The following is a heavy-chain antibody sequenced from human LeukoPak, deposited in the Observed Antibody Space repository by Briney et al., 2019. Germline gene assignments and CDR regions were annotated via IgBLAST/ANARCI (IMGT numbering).Heavy chain of an antibody. Sequence: GASVKVSCKASGGTFSSYAISWVRQAPGQGLEWMGGIIPIFGTANYAQKFQGRVTITADESTSTAYMELSSLRSEGTAVYYCATLWFGELRNWFDPWGQGTLVTVPS. J-gene: IGHJ5*02. V-gene: IGHV1-69*13. CDR1: GGTFSSYA. D-gene: IGHD3-10*01. CDR3: ATLWFGELRNWFDP. CDR2: IIPIFGTA.